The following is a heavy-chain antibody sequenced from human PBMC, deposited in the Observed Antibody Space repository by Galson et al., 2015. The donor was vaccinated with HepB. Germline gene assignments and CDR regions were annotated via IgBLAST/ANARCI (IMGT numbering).Heavy chain of an antibody. CDR2: ISGSGGST. CDR3: AKSAAMVKGYNWFDP. Sequence: SLRLSCAASGFTFGSYAMSWVRQAPGKGLEWVSAISGSGGSTYYADSVKGRFTISRDNSKNTPYLQMNSLRAEDTAVYYCAKSAAMVKGYNWFDPWGQGTLVTVSS. J-gene: IGHJ5*02. D-gene: IGHD5-18*01. V-gene: IGHV3-23*01. CDR1: GFTFGSYA.